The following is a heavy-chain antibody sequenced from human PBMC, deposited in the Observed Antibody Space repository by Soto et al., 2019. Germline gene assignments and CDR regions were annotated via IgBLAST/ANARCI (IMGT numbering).Heavy chain of an antibody. J-gene: IGHJ3*01. CDR1: GFTFSDYY. D-gene: IGHD6-19*01. Sequence: QVQLVESGGGLVKPGGSLRLSCAASGFTFSDYYMNWIRQAPGKGLEWVSYITSTNSYTNYADSVKGRFTISRDNAKNSLYLQMSGLRAEDTAVYYCARGIYSGWYRADAFDVWGQGTMVTVSS. CDR2: ITSTNSYT. CDR3: ARGIYSGWYRADAFDV. V-gene: IGHV3-11*05.